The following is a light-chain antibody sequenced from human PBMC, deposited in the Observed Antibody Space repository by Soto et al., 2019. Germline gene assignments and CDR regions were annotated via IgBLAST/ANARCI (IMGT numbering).Light chain of an antibody. CDR1: QSVLYSSNNRNY. CDR3: QQNYRPWT. V-gene: IGKV4-1*01. Sequence: DIVMTQSPDSLAVSLGERATINCKSSQSVLYSSNNRNYLAWYQQKPGQPPKLLIYWASTRESGVPDRFSGSGSGTDFTLTISSLQAEDVAVYYCQQNYRPWTFGQGTEVEIK. J-gene: IGKJ1*01. CDR2: WAS.